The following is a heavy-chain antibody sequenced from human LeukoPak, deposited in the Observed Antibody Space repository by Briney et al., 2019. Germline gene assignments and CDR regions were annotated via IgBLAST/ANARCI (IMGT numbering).Heavy chain of an antibody. V-gene: IGHV1-69*13. CDR3: ASRLYCSNTRCRNFPFAY. CDR1: GGTFSSYV. CDR2: IIPIFGTA. D-gene: IGHD2-2*01. J-gene: IGHJ4*02. Sequence: GASVKVSCKASGGTFSSYVISWVRQAPGQGLEWMGGIIPIFGTANYAQKFQDRVTITADESTSTAYMELSSLRSEDTAIYYCASRLYCSNTRCRNFPFAYWGQGTLVTVSS.